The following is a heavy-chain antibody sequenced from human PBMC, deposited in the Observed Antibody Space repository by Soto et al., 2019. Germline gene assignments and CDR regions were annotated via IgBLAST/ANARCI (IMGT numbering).Heavy chain of an antibody. J-gene: IGHJ6*03. CDR2: IYYSGST. CDR1: GGSISSYY. CDR3: ARDDYYYMGV. Sequence: SETLSLTCTVSGGSISSYYWSWIRQPPGKGLEWIGYIYYSGSTNYNPSLKSRVTISVDTSKNQFSLKLSSVTAADTAVYYCARDDYYYMGVWGKGTTVTVSS. V-gene: IGHV4-59*01.